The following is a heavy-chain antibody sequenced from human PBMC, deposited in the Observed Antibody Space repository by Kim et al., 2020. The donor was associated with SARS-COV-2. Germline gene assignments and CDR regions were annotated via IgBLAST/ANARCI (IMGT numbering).Heavy chain of an antibody. V-gene: IGHV1-3*01. CDR2: INAGNGNT. D-gene: IGHD3-10*01. CDR3: ARDQRAFYYYGSGSYYSPDSPIGPDY. J-gene: IGHJ4*02. CDR1: GYTFTSYA. Sequence: ASVKVSCKASGYTFTSYAMHWVRQAPGQRLEWMGWINAGNGNTKYSQKFQGRVTITRDTSASTAYMELSSLRSEDTAVYYCARDQRAFYYYGSGSYYSPDSPIGPDYWGQGTLVTVSS.